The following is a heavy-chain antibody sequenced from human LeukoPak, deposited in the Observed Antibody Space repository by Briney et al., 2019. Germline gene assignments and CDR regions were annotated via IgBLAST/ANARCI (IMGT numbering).Heavy chain of an antibody. J-gene: IGHJ6*04. CDR2: IKQDGSEK. CDR3: GRGPGGYFGLDV. Sequence: PGGSLRLSCAASGFTFSSYWMSWVRQAPGKGLEWVANIKQDGSEKYYVDSVKGRFTISRDNAKNTLYLQMSSLRVGDTAVYYCGRGPGGYFGLDVWGKGTTVTVSS. CDR1: GFTFSSYW. V-gene: IGHV3-7*01. D-gene: IGHD3-10*01.